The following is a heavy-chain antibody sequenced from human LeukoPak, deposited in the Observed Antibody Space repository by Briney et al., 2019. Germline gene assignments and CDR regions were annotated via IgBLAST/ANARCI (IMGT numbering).Heavy chain of an antibody. V-gene: IGHV4-59*01. D-gene: IGHD6-13*01. J-gene: IGHJ4*02. CDR3: ARAKGDLYSSSWYRSYYFDY. Sequence: SETLSLTCTVPGGSISSYYWSWIRQPPGKGLEWIGYIYYSGSTNYNPSLKSRVTISVDTSKNQFSLKLSSVTAADTAVYYCARAKGDLYSSSWYRSYYFDYWGQGTLVTVSS. CDR1: GGSISSYY. CDR2: IYYSGST.